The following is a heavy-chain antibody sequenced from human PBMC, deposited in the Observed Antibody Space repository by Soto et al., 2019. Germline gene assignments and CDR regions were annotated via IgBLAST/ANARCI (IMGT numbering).Heavy chain of an antibody. CDR3: ARDRLRNYYYFDY. CDR1: GFTFSSYA. D-gene: IGHD1-1*01. J-gene: IGHJ4*02. Sequence: PGGSLRLSCAASGFTFSSYARHWVRQAPGKGLEWVAVISYDGSNRYYADSVKGRFTISRDNSKNTLYLQMNSLRAEDTAVYYCARDRLRNYYYFDYWGQGTLVTVSS. V-gene: IGHV3-30-3*01. CDR2: ISYDGSNR.